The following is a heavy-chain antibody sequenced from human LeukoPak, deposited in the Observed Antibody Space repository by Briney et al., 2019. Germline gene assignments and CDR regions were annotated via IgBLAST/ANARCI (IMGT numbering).Heavy chain of an antibody. J-gene: IGHJ4*02. CDR3: ARGNPNYYDSSGYPY. CDR2: ISGSGGST. Sequence: GGSLRLSCAASGFTFSSYAMSWVRQAPGKGLEWVSAISGSGGSTYYADSVKSRFTISRDNSKNTLYLQMNSLRAEDTAVYYCARGNPNYYDSSGYPYWGQGTLVTVSS. CDR1: GFTFSSYA. V-gene: IGHV3-23*01. D-gene: IGHD3-22*01.